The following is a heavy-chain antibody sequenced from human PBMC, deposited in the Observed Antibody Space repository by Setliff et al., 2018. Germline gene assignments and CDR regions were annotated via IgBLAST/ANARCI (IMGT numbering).Heavy chain of an antibody. D-gene: IGHD2-15*01. J-gene: IGHJ4*01. CDR3: VRPGGTTVVARHFDY. CDR1: GGSVSSGYYY. Sequence: LSLTCNVSGGSVSSGYYYWDWIRQPPGKGLEWIGTVYYTGRTYYNPSLKSRVTISIDTSRNQFSLELRSVTVADTATYYCVRPGGTTVVARHFDYWGSGILVTVSS. V-gene: IGHV4-39*01. CDR2: VYYTGRT.